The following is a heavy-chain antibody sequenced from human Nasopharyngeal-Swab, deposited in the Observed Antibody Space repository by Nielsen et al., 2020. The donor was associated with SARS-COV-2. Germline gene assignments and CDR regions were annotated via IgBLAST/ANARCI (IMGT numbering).Heavy chain of an antibody. D-gene: IGHD6-13*01. Sequence: SETLSLTCTVSGDSIAYSTFYWGWIRQPPGTGREWIGNIYYNGNTYQNPSLKSRLTISVDKSKNQFSLQLSSVTAADTAVYYCVRSSSWYYFDYWAQGTQVTVSS. CDR3: VRSSSWYYFDY. V-gene: IGHV4-39*01. CDR1: GDSIAYSTFY. CDR2: IYYNGNT. J-gene: IGHJ4*02.